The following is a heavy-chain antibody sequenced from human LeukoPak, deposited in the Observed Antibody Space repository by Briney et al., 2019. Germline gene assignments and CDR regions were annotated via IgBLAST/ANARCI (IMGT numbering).Heavy chain of an antibody. J-gene: IGHJ4*02. CDR3: ARGVEPLAANTLAY. CDR2: LYSDGNT. Sequence: GGSPRLSCAAPGFTVITNDMTWVRQAPGKGLEWVSVLYSDGNTKYADSVQGRFTISRDNSKNTLYLETNSLSPDDTAVYYCARGVEPLAANTLAYWGQGTLVTVSS. D-gene: IGHD1-14*01. V-gene: IGHV3-53*01. CDR1: GFTVITND.